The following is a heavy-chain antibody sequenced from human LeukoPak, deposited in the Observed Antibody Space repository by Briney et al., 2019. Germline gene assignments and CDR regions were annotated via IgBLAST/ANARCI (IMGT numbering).Heavy chain of an antibody. CDR2: INCSGGNT. D-gene: IGHD1-26*01. CDR3: AKVVGATYYYYYGMDV. Sequence: GGSLRLSCAASGFTFSSYAMSWVRQSPGKGLERLSTINCSGGNTYYADSVKGRFTISRDNSKNTLYLQMNSLRAEDTAGYYCAKVVGATYYYYYGMDVWGQGTTVTVSS. J-gene: IGHJ6*02. V-gene: IGHV3-23*01. CDR1: GFTFSSYA.